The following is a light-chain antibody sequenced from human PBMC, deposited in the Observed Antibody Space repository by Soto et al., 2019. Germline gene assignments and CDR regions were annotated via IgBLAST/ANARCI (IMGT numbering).Light chain of an antibody. V-gene: IGKV3-20*01. CDR2: GTS. CDR1: QSVSSNY. CDR3: QQSGST. J-gene: IGKJ5*01. Sequence: IVLTQSPGTLSLSPGERATLSCRASQSVSSNYLAWYQQRPGQAPRVLIYGTSTRATGIPDRFSGSGSGKDVTLTISRLEPEDFAVYYCQQSGSTFGQGTRLEIK.